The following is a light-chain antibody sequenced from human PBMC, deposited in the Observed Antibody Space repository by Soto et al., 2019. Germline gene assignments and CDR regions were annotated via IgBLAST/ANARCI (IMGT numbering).Light chain of an antibody. CDR3: QQYSSSRT. V-gene: IGKV3-20*01. J-gene: IGKJ1*01. CDR2: GGS. Sequence: DIVLTQSPGTLSFSPGERATLYCRASQSVSSNHLAWYQQKPGQAPRLLIYGGSSRATGIPVRFSGSGSETDFTLTVTRLEPEDFAMYYCQQYSSSRTFGQGTKVDI. CDR1: QSVSSNH.